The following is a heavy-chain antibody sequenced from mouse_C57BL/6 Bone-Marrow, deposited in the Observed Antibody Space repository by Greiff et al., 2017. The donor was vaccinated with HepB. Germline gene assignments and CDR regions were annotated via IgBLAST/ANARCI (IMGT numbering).Heavy chain of an antibody. V-gene: IGHV2-2*01. J-gene: IGHJ3*01. CDR3: ATITGTAY. D-gene: IGHD4-1*01. CDR1: GFSLTSYG. Sequence: QVQLQQSGPGLVQPSQSLSITCTVSGFSLTSYGVHWVRQSPGKGLEWLGVIWSGGSTDYNAAFISRLSISKDNSKSQVFFKMTSLQADDTAIYYCATITGTAYWGQGTLVTVSA. CDR2: IWSGGST.